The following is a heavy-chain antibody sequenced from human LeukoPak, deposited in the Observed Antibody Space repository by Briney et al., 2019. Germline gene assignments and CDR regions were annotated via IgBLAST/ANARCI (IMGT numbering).Heavy chain of an antibody. CDR2: ISSSGSTT. CDR1: EFIFSDYY. D-gene: IGHD3-3*01. V-gene: IGHV3-11*01. J-gene: IGHJ3*01. CDR3: AKGWSGYFRSPFDL. Sequence: GGSLRLSCVVSEFIFSDYYMSWIRQAPGKGLEWVSYISSSGSTTYYADSVEGRFTTSRDNAKNTLYLQMNFLRPDDTAVYYCAKGWSGYFRSPFDLWGRGTMVTVSS.